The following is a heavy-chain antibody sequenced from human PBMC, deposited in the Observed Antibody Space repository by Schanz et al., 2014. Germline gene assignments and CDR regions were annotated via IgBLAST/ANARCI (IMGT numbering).Heavy chain of an antibody. CDR1: GFSFSGFG. D-gene: IGHD5-18*01. Sequence: QVQLVESGGGVVQPGRSLRLSCAGSGFSFSGFGMHWVRQAPGKGLEWVAVISYDGRNKYFADSVKGRFTISRDNSKNTLFLQMNSLRADDTAVYFCAKDSALPYQLLFDDYHGVDVWGQGTTVTVSS. CDR2: ISYDGRNK. J-gene: IGHJ6*02. V-gene: IGHV3-30*18. CDR3: AKDSALPYQLLFDDYHGVDV.